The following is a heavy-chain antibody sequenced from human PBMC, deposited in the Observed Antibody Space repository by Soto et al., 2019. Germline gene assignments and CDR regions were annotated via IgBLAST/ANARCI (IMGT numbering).Heavy chain of an antibody. D-gene: IGHD2-21*02. J-gene: IGHJ5*02. CDR3: ARELRDSHIHFDH. CDR2: ISPSSDTK. Sequence: GGSLRLSCATSGFSLNTFRINWVRQAPGKGLEWVSYISPSSDTKYYADSVKGRFTISRDSAKKTVYLQMNSLRAEDTAVYFCARELRDSHIHFDHWGQGTRVTVSS. CDR1: GFSLNTFR. V-gene: IGHV3-48*01.